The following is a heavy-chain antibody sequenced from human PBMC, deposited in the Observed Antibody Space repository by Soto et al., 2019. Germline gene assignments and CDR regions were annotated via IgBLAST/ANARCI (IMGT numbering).Heavy chain of an antibody. CDR2: ISSSSSYI. V-gene: IGHV3-21*01. CDR1: GFTFSSYS. D-gene: IGHD6-19*01. CDR3: ARTAQWLTLENCFDP. Sequence: EVQLVESGGGLVKPGGSLRLSCAASGFTFSSYSMNWVRQAPGKGLEWVSSISSSSSYIYYADSVKGRFTISRDNAKNSLYLQMNSLRAEDTAVYYCARTAQWLTLENCFDPWGQGTLVTVSS. J-gene: IGHJ5*02.